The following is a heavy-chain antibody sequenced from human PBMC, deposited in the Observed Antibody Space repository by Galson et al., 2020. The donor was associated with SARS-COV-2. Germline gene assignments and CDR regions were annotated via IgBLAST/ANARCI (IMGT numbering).Heavy chain of an antibody. CDR3: AKDKLFYGDDDIYFDY. V-gene: IGHV3-23*01. D-gene: IGHD4-17*01. CDR1: GFTFSSYA. Sequence: GGSLRLSCAASGFTFSSYAMSWVRQAPGKGLEWVSAISGSGGSTYYADSVKGRFTISRDNSKNTLYLQMNSLRAEDTAVYYCAKDKLFYGDDDIYFDYWGQGTLVTVSS. CDR2: ISGSGGST. J-gene: IGHJ4*02.